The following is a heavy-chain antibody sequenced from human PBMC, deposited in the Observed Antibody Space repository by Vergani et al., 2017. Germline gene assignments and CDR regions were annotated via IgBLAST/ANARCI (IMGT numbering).Heavy chain of an antibody. V-gene: IGHV3-23*01. J-gene: IGHJ4*02. CDR1: GFTFSSYA. CDR2: ISGSGGST. D-gene: IGHD3-9*01. Sequence: EVQLLESGGGLVQPGGSLRLSCAASGFTFSSYAMSWVRQAPGKGLEWVSAISGSGGSTYYADSVKGRFTISRDNSKNTLYLQMNSLRAEDTAVYYCAKDTLYDILTGYQEYYFDYWGQGTLVAVSS. CDR3: AKDTLYDILTGYQEYYFDY.